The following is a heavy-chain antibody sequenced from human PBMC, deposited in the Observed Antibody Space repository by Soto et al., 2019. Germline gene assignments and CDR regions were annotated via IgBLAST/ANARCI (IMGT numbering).Heavy chain of an antibody. CDR2: IYYSGST. CDR1: GGSISSYY. V-gene: IGHV4-59*01. D-gene: IGHD7-27*01. J-gene: IGHJ4*02. CDR3: ARVAGDGYNLNGEFEY. Sequence: PSETLSLTCTVSGGSISSYYWSWIRQPPGKGLEWIGYIYYSGSTNYNPSLKSRVTISVDTSKNQFSLKLSSVTAADTAVYYCARVAGDGYNLNGEFEYWGQGTLVTVSS.